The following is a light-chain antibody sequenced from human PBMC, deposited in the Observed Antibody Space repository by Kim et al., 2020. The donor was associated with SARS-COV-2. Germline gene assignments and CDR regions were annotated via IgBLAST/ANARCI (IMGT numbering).Light chain of an antibody. V-gene: IGLV6-57*01. J-gene: IGLJ3*02. CDR3: QSYDSDNLWV. CDR2: QDN. Sequence: NFMLTQPHSVSESPRKMVTISCIRSSGSIGDNFVQWYRQRPGSSPTTVIYQDNQRPSGVPDRFSGSIDSYSNSASLTISGLRTEDEADDYCQSYDSDNLWVIGGGTNLNFL. CDR1: SGSIGDNF.